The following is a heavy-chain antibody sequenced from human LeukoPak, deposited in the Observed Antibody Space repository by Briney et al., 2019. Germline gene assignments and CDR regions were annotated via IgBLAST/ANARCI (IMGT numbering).Heavy chain of an antibody. CDR3: ARPLRGYSGYGPLKNYGMDV. J-gene: IGHJ6*02. Sequence: GASVQVSCKASGYTFNSYYMHWVRQAPGHGLEWMGIINPSGGSTSYAQKFQGRVTMTRDTSTSTVYMELGSLRSEDTAVYYCARPLRGYSGYGPLKNYGMDVWGQGTTVTVSS. D-gene: IGHD5-12*01. CDR2: INPSGGST. CDR1: GYTFNSYY. V-gene: IGHV1-46*02.